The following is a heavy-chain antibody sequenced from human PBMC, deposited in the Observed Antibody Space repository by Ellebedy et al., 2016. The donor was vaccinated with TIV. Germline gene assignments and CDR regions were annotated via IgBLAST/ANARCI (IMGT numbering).Heavy chain of an antibody. CDR1: GYTFTGYY. Sequence: ASVKVSCXASGYTFTGYYMHWVRQAPGQGLEWMGWINPNSGGTNYAQKFQGRVTMTRDTSISTAYMELSRLRSDDTAVYYCARDRANLPLAFDIWGQGTMVTVSS. CDR2: INPNSGGT. J-gene: IGHJ3*02. V-gene: IGHV1-2*02. CDR3: ARDRANLPLAFDI. D-gene: IGHD3-10*01.